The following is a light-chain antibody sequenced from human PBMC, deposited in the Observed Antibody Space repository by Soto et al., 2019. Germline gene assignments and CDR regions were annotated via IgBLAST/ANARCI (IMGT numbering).Light chain of an antibody. CDR2: GAS. CDR3: QQYDSSPWT. Sequence: EIVLTQSPGTLSLSPGERATLSCRASQSVSRSYLAWYQQKLGQAPRLLIYGASSRVTGIPDRFSGSGSGTAFTLTISRLEPEDFAVYYCQQYDSSPWTFGQGTKGEIK. CDR1: QSVSRSY. J-gene: IGKJ1*01. V-gene: IGKV3-20*01.